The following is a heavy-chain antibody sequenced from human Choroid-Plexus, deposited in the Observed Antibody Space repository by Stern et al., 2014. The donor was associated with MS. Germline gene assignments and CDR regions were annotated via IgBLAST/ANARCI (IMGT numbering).Heavy chain of an antibody. CDR3: AKDRQYLTYFFDH. Sequence: MQLVESGGGVVQPGRPLRLSCAASGFTFGSCAMHWVRQAPGKGLEWVAGVSYDGSNKYYAAAVKGRFTVSRDNSQNTLYMQMSSLRAEDTAVYYCAKDRQYLTYFFDHWGQGSLVTVSS. V-gene: IGHV3-30*18. CDR1: GFTFGSCA. J-gene: IGHJ5*02. D-gene: IGHD2-8*01. CDR2: VSYDGSNK.